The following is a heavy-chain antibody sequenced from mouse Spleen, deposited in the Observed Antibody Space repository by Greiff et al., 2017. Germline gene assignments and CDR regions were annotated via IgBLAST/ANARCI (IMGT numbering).Heavy chain of an antibody. CDR1: GFSLTSYG. V-gene: IGHV2-2*01. CDR3: ARGGLWFAY. J-gene: IGHJ3*01. D-gene: IGHD3-1*01. Sequence: QVQLQQSGPGLVQPSQSLSITCTVSGFSLTSYGVHWVRQSPGKGLEWLGVIWSGGSTDYNAAFISRLSISKDNSKSQVFFKMNSLQADDTTIYCCARGGLWFAYWGQGTLVTVSA. CDR2: IWSGGST.